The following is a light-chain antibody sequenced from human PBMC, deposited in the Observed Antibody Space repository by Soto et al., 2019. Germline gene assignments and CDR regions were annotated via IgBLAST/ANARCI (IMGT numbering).Light chain of an antibody. CDR1: QGLVYSDGNTF. Sequence: DVVMTQSPLSLSVTLGQPASISCRSSQGLVYSDGNTFLNWFHQRPGQSPRRLIYQVSNRDSGVPDRFSGSGSGPDYTLTISGVEAEDVGIYSCVQGTHWPWTFGQGTKVEIK. J-gene: IGKJ1*01. CDR3: VQGTHWPWT. V-gene: IGKV2-30*01. CDR2: QVS.